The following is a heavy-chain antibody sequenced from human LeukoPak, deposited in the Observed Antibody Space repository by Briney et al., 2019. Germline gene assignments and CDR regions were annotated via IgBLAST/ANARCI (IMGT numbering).Heavy chain of an antibody. V-gene: IGHV1-46*01. Sequence: ASVKVSCKASGYTFTSYYLHWVRQAPGQGLEWMGIINPSGGSTSYAQKFQGRVTMTRDNSKNSLYLQMNSLRADDTAVYYCARDRSSTWSLDYWGQGTLVTVSS. CDR1: GYTFTSYY. D-gene: IGHD6-13*01. CDR3: ARDRSSTWSLDY. CDR2: INPSGGST. J-gene: IGHJ4*02.